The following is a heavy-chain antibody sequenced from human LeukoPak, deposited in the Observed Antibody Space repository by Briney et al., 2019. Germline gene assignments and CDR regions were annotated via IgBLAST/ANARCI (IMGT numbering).Heavy chain of an antibody. J-gene: IGHJ6*02. Sequence: ASVKVSCKASGYTFTSYAMHWVRQAPGQRLEWMGWINGGNGNTKYSQNLQGRVTFTRDTSASTAYMELSRLRSEDTAVYYCARVWVFAAAGIASMDVWGQGTTVTVSS. V-gene: IGHV1-3*01. D-gene: IGHD6-13*01. CDR2: INGGNGNT. CDR3: ARVWVFAAAGIASMDV. CDR1: GYTFTSYA.